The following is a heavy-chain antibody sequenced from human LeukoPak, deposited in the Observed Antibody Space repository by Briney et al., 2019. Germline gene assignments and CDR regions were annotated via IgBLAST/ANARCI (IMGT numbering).Heavy chain of an antibody. J-gene: IGHJ6*03. CDR2: ISAYNGNT. V-gene: IGHV1-18*01. CDR1: GYAFTSYG. D-gene: IGHD6-6*01. Sequence: ASVKVSCKASGYAFTSYGISWVRQAPGQGLEWMGWISAYNGNTNYAQKLQGRVTMTTDTSTSTAYMELRSLRSDDTAVYYCARGGLAARTADYYYYYYMDVWGKGTTVTVSS. CDR3: ARGGLAARTADYYYYYYMDV.